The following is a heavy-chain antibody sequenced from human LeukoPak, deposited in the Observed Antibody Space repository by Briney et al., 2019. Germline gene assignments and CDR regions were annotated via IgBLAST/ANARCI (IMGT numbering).Heavy chain of an antibody. Sequence: PGGSLRLSCAASGFTFSSYGMHWVRQAPGKGLEWVAVISYDGSNKYYADSVKGRFTISRDNSKNTLYLQMNSLRAEDTAVYYCAKDKATVVTSYYYHGMDVWGQGTTVTVSS. D-gene: IGHD4-23*01. V-gene: IGHV3-30*18. CDR2: ISYDGSNK. J-gene: IGHJ6*02. CDR1: GFTFSSYG. CDR3: AKDKATVVTSYYYHGMDV.